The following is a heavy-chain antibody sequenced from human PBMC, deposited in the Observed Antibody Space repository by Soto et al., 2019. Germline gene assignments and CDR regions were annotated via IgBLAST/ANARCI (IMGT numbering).Heavy chain of an antibody. D-gene: IGHD3-10*01. CDR3: TRGAGQGSGSYD. V-gene: IGHV1-18*01. J-gene: IGHJ4*02. CDR2: VSAYNGNT. Sequence: QVQLVQSGAEVKKPGASVKVSCKASGYIFTSYGITWVRQAPGQGLEWMGWVSAYNGNTKYAQKLHGRVTMSTDTSAIEAYMDLRSLRSDDTAVYYCTRGAGQGSGSYDWGQGTLVTVSS. CDR1: GYIFTSYG.